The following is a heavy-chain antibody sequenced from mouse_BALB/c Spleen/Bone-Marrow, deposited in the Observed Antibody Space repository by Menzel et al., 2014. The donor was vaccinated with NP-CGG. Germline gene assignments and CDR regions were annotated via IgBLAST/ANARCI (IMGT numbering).Heavy chain of an antibody. V-gene: IGHV3-8*02. CDR2: ISYSGST. CDR1: GDSIXSGY. CDR3: ARFRTTGAMDY. Sequence: EVKLMESGPSLVKPSQPLSLPCSVTGDSIXSGYWNWIRKFPGNKLEYMGYISYSGSTYYNPSLKSRISITRDTSKNXYYLQLNSVTTEDTATYYCARFRTTGAMDYWGQGTSVTVSS. J-gene: IGHJ4*01.